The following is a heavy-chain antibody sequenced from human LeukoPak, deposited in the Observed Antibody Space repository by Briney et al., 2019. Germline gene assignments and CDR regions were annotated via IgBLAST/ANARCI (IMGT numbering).Heavy chain of an antibody. CDR2: IYTSGST. CDR3: ARGKNWNNYYFDY. V-gene: IGHV4-4*07. J-gene: IGHJ4*02. Sequence: SETLSLTCTVSGGSIGSYYWSWIRQPAGKGLEWTGRIYTSGSTNYNPSLKSRVTMSVDTSKNQFSLKLSSVTAADTAMYYCARGKNWNNYYFDYWGQGTLVTVSS. CDR1: GGSIGSYY. D-gene: IGHD1/OR15-1a*01.